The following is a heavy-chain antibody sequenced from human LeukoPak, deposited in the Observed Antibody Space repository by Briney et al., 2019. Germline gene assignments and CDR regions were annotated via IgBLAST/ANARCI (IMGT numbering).Heavy chain of an antibody. Sequence: PGGSLRLSCAASGFTFSSYEMNWVRQAPGKGLEWVSYISSSGSTIYYADSVKGRFTISRDNAKNSLYLQMNSLRAEDTAVYYGAGERAPGAGKPFDYWGQGTLVTVSS. J-gene: IGHJ4*02. CDR3: AGERAPGAGKPFDY. CDR2: ISSSGSTI. D-gene: IGHD6-19*01. CDR1: GFTFSSYE. V-gene: IGHV3-48*03.